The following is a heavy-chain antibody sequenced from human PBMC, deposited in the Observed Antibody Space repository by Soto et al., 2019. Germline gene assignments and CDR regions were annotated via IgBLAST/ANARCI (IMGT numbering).Heavy chain of an antibody. V-gene: IGHV4-34*01. D-gene: IGHD2-2*01. J-gene: IGHJ4*02. CDR3: ARGIFAYAVYYFDY. CDR1: GGSFSGYY. Sequence: SETLSLTCAVYGGSFSGYYWSWIRQPPGKGLEWIGEINHSGSTNYNPSLKSRVTISVDTSKNQFSLKLSSVTAADTAVYYCARGIFAYAVYYFDYWGQGTLVTV. CDR2: INHSGST.